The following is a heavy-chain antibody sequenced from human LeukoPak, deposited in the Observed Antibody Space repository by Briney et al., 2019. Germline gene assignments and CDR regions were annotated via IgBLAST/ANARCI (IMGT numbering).Heavy chain of an antibody. J-gene: IGHJ5*02. Sequence: GGSLRLSCAASGFTFSSYAMHWVRQAPGKGLEWVSYISSSSSTIYYADSVKGRFTISRDNAKNSLYLQMNSLRAEDTAVYYCAGIAAPSSWGQGTLVTVSS. V-gene: IGHV3-48*01. CDR1: GFTFSSYA. D-gene: IGHD6-6*01. CDR2: ISSSSSTI. CDR3: AGIAAPSS.